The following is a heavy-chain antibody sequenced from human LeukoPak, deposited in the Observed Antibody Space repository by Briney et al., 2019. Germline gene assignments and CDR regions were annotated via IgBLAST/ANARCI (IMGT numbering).Heavy chain of an antibody. V-gene: IGHV3-30*03. D-gene: IGHD5-12*01. CDR2: ISHDGINK. Sequence: PGGSLRLSCAASGFAFSIYGVHWVRQAPGKGLEWVAVISHDGINKYYADSVKGRFTISRDNSKNTLYLQTNSLRAEDTAVYYCARDSTWLRHFDYWGQGTLVTVSS. CDR3: ARDSTWLRHFDY. J-gene: IGHJ4*02. CDR1: GFAFSIYG.